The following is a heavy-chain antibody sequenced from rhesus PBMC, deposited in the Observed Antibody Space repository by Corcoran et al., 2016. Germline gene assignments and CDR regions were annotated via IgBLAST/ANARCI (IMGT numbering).Heavy chain of an antibody. CDR2: ISLSGGST. V-gene: IGHV3-201*01. CDR3: ARAKHYYDSGYYTGYFDY. J-gene: IGHJ4*01. D-gene: IGHD3-28*01. CDR1: GFTFDDYA. Sequence: EVQLVESGGGVVQPGGSLRLSCAASGFTFDDYAMHWVRQAPGKGLEWVSGISLSGGSTYYADSVKGQFTISRDNAKNSLYLQMGSLRAEDTALYYCARAKHYYDSGYYTGYFDYWGQGVLVTVSS.